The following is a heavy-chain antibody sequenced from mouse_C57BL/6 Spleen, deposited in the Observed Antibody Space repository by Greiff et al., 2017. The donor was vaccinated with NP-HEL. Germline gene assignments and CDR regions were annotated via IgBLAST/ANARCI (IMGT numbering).Heavy chain of an antibody. CDR1: GYTFTSYW. J-gene: IGHJ1*03. D-gene: IGHD2-3*01. V-gene: IGHV1-64*01. CDR2: IHPNSGST. Sequence: QVHVKQPGAELVKPGASVKLSCKASGYTFTSYWMHWVKQRPGQGLEWIGMIHPNSGSTNYNEKFKSKATLTVDKSSSTAYMQLSSLTSEDSAVYYCASYDGYYRGYFDVWGTGTTVTVSS. CDR3: ASYDGYYRGYFDV.